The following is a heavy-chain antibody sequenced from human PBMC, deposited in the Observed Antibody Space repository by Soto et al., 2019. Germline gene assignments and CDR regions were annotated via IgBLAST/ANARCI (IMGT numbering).Heavy chain of an antibody. Sequence: PSKTLSLTCAISGDSVSSNSAAWNWIRQSPSRGLEWLGRTYYRSKWYNDYAVSVKSRITINPDTSKNQFSLQLNSVTPEDTAVYYCARGDSSIAGPLDAFDIWGQGTMVTVSS. V-gene: IGHV6-1*01. CDR3: ARGDSSIAGPLDAFDI. D-gene: IGHD6-6*01. CDR1: GDSVSSNSAA. J-gene: IGHJ3*02. CDR2: TYYRSKWYN.